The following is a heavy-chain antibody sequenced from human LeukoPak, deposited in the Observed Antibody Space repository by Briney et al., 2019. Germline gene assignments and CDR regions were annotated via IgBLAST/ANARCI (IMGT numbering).Heavy chain of an antibody. V-gene: IGHV3-21*01. CDR1: GFTFSSYS. J-gene: IGHJ4*02. CDR2: ISSSSSYI. CDR3: AKDRRVVVLYYFDY. D-gene: IGHD3-22*01. Sequence: TGGSLRLSCAASGFTFSSYSMNWVRQAPGKGLEWVSSISSSSSYIYYADSVKGRFTISRDNAKNSLYLQMNSLRAEDTAVYYCAKDRRVVVLYYFDYWGQGTLVTVSS.